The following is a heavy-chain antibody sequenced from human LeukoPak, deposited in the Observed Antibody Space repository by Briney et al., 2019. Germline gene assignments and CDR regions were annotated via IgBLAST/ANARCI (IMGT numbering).Heavy chain of an antibody. Sequence: ASVKVSCTASGGTFSSYAISWVRQAPGQGLEWMGGIIPILGTANYAQKFQGRVTITADESTSTAYMELSSLRSEDTAVYYCARAPLIAYCGGDCEYYFDYWGQGTLVTVSS. J-gene: IGHJ4*02. V-gene: IGHV1-69*13. CDR1: GGTFSSYA. CDR2: IIPILGTA. D-gene: IGHD2-21*02. CDR3: ARAPLIAYCGGDCEYYFDY.